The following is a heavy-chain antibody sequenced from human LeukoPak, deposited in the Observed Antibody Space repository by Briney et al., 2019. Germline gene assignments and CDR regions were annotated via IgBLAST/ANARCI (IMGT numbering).Heavy chain of an antibody. Sequence: SETLSLTCAVYGGSFSVYYWSWIRQPPGKGLEWIGEINHSGNTNYNPSLKSRVTIPVDTSKHQFSLKLSSVTAADPAVYYCARGGFYCGGDCYVDYWGQGTLVTVSS. D-gene: IGHD2-21*02. CDR1: GGSFSVYY. J-gene: IGHJ4*02. V-gene: IGHV4-34*01. CDR2: INHSGNT. CDR3: ARGGFYCGGDCYVDY.